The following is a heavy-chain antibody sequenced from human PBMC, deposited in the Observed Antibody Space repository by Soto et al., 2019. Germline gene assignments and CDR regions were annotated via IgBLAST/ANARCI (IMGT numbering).Heavy chain of an antibody. CDR1: GYSFTTYW. CDR2: IDPGDSST. CDR3: ARLEKWYYNYYGLDV. D-gene: IGHD1-26*01. V-gene: IGHV5-10-1*01. J-gene: IGHJ6*02. Sequence: PGESLKISCQGSGYSFTTYWISWVRQMPGKGLEWMGKIDPGDSSTNYSPSFRGHITISVDRYINTAHLQFSSLKAADTAVYSCARLEKWYYNYYGLDVWGQGTMVTVSS.